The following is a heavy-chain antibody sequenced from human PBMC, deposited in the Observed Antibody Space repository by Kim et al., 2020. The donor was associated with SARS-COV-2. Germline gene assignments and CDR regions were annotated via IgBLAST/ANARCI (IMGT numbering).Heavy chain of an antibody. Sequence: SETLSLTCTVSGGSISSYYWSWIRQPPGKRLEWIGYIYYSGSTNYNPSLKSRVTISVDTSKNQFSLTLTSVTAADTAVYYCASVGMGAVPLFIACAIWGHGTMCSVSS. CDR3: ASVGMGAVPLFIACAI. V-gene: IGHV4-59*01. D-gene: IGHD1-26*01. CDR1: GGSISSYY. J-gene: IGHJ3*02. CDR2: IYYSGST.